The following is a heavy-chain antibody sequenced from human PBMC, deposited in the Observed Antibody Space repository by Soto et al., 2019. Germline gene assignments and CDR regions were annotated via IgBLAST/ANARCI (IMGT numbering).Heavy chain of an antibody. J-gene: IGHJ3*02. V-gene: IGHV4-34*01. CDR2: MSHSGGT. CDR3: ARVERGTATTVVDAFDI. Sequence: QVQLQQWGAGLLKPSETLSLTCAVFGGSVNSVNYYWSWIRQPPGKGLEWIGEMSHSGGTHFNPSLKRRVAISVDTSKTQFSLKMSSVTAADTALYYCARVERGTATTVVDAFDIWGPGTMVTVSS. D-gene: IGHD1-1*01. CDR1: GGSVNSVNYY.